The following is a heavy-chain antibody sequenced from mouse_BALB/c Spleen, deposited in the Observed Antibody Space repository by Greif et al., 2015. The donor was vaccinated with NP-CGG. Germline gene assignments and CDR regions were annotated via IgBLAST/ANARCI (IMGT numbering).Heavy chain of an antibody. CDR3: AHYGNYGYFDV. CDR1: GFNIKDYY. CDR2: IDPENGNT. V-gene: IGHV14-1*02. D-gene: IGHD2-1*01. Sequence: VQLQQSGAELVRPGALVKLSCKASGFNIKDYYMHWVKQRPEQGLEWIGWIDPENGNTIYDPKFQGKASITADTSSNTAYLQLSSLTSEDTAVYYCAHYGNYGYFDVWGAGTTVTVSS. J-gene: IGHJ1*01.